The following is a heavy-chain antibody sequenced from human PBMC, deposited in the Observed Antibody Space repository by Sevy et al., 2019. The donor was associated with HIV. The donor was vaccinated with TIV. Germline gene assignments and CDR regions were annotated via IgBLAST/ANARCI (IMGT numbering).Heavy chain of an antibody. Sequence: GGSLRLSCVASGFNFSIYSMSWVRQAPGKGLEWVSTLSFGCGRINHADSVQGRFTMSRDDSKKTVYLEMNSLRAEDTAVYYCGREGCTRPHDHWGQGTLVTVSS. D-gene: IGHD2-8*01. CDR3: GREGCTRPHDH. CDR2: LSFGCGRI. V-gene: IGHV3-23*01. CDR1: GFNFSIYS. J-gene: IGHJ4*02.